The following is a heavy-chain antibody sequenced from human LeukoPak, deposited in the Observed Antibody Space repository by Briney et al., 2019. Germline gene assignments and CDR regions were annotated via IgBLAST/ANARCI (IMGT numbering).Heavy chain of an antibody. CDR1: GFTFSSYA. D-gene: IGHD3-9*01. CDR2: ITSSGDST. J-gene: IGHJ4*02. CDR3: AKEYFGFAFDY. V-gene: IGHV3-23*01. Sequence: PGGSLRLSCAASGFTFSSYAMSWVRQAPGKGLEWVSDITSSGDSTYYADSVKGRFTISRDNPKNTLYLQMNSLRAEDTAIYYCAKEYFGFAFDYWGQGTVVTVSS.